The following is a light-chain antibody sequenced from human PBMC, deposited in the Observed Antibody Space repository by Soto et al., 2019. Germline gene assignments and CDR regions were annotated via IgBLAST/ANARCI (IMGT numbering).Light chain of an antibody. CDR3: QQSLSTLLT. V-gene: IGKV1-39*01. Sequence: DIQMTQSPSSLSASVGDRVAITCRASQSISGYLNWYQQKPGKAPKVLISGASTLHNGVPSRFSGRGSGTDFTLTISSLQPEDVATYYCQQSLSTLLTFGGGTKVDI. J-gene: IGKJ4*01. CDR2: GAS. CDR1: QSISGY.